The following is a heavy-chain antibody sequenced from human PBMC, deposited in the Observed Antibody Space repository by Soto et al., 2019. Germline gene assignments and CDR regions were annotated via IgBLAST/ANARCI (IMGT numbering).Heavy chain of an antibody. CDR2: IRSKAYGGTT. D-gene: IGHD6-6*01. Sequence: GGSLRLSCTASGFTFGDYAMSWVRQAPGKGLEWVGFIRSKAYGGTTEYAASVKGRFTISRDDSKSIAYLQMNSLKTEDTAVYYCTRDLIAARRDYYYYYMDVWGKGTTVTVSS. CDR3: TRDLIAARRDYYYYYMDV. J-gene: IGHJ6*03. CDR1: GFTFGDYA. V-gene: IGHV3-49*04.